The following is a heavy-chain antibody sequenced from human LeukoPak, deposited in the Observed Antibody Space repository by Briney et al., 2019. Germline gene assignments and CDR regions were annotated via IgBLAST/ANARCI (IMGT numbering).Heavy chain of an antibody. D-gene: IGHD6-19*01. CDR1: GYTFTGYY. V-gene: IGHV1-2*02. CDR3: ARDHSSSIAVAGDEFDY. CDR2: INPNSGGT. J-gene: IGHJ4*02. Sequence: ASVKVSCKASGYTFTGYYMHWVRQAPGQGLEWMGWINPNSGGTNYAQKFQGRVTMTRDTSISTAYMELSRLRSNDTAVYYCARDHSSSIAVAGDEFDYWGQGTLVTVSS.